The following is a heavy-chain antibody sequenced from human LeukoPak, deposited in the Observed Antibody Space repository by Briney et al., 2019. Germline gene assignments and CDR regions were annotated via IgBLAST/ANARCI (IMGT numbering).Heavy chain of an antibody. CDR1: GGSISSYY. CDR3: ARSPRDSSGYYYFDY. D-gene: IGHD3-22*01. Sequence: SETLSLTCTVSGGSISSYYWSWIRQPPGKGLEWIGYIYYSGSTNYNPSLKSRVTISVDTSKNQFSLKLSSVTAADTAVCYCARSPRDSSGYYYFDYWGQGTLVTVSS. J-gene: IGHJ4*02. V-gene: IGHV4-59*08. CDR2: IYYSGST.